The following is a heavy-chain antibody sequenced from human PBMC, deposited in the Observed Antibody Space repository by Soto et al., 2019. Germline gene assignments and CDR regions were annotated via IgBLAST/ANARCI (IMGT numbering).Heavy chain of an antibody. CDR2: VTVTGGST. J-gene: IGHJ5*02. CDR1: AISFNTYG. CDR3: AGQRSPEGWFDP. D-gene: IGHD3-10*01. V-gene: IGHV3-23*01. Sequence: GGSLRLSCAASAISFNTYGVTWFRQAPGKGLDWVSTVTVTGGSTYYADSVKGRFTISRDRSNYTVSLLLNSLRVEDTAIYYCAGQRSPEGWFDPWGQGTLVTVSS.